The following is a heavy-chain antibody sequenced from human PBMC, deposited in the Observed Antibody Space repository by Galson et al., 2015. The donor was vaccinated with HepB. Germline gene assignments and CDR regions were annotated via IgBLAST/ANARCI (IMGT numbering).Heavy chain of an antibody. J-gene: IGHJ4*02. CDR1: GVSVNTYY. CDR2: IYYSGNS. V-gene: IGHV4-59*08. CDR3: ARQPRDCGHDCYSFSFDS. D-gene: IGHD2-21*02. Sequence: SETLSLTCSVSGVSVNTYYWSWIRQSPGKELEWIGHIYYSGNSNYNPSFKSRVTMSLSTSKNQISLKLRSVTAADTAVYFCARQPRDCGHDCYSFSFDSWGQGTLVTVSS.